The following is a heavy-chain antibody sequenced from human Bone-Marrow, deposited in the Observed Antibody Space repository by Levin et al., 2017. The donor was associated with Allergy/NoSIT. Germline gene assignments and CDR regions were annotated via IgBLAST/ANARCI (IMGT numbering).Heavy chain of an antibody. CDR3: LTEFEF. CDR1: GFTFSVAW. J-gene: IGHJ5*01. Sequence: GESLKISCVGSGFTFSVAWMNWVRQAPGKGLEWVGRVKRASDGGASDYAAVVKGRFTISRDDSKNTLYLDMDRLRTEDTAIYYCLTEFEFWGQGTLVTVSS. V-gene: IGHV3-15*01. CDR2: VKRASDGGAS.